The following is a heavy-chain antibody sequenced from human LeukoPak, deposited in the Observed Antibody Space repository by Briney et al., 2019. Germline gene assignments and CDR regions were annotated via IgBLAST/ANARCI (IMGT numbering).Heavy chain of an antibody. D-gene: IGHD4-17*01. CDR2: IYYSGST. J-gene: IGHJ4*02. Sequence: SETLSLTCTVSGGSFSSYYWSWTRQPPGKGLEWIGYIYYSGSTNYNPPLKSRVTISVDTSKNQFSLKLSSVTAADTAVYYCATGYGDFRVEGRYFYSWGQGTLVTVSS. CDR3: ATGYGDFRVEGRYFYS. CDR1: GGSFSSYY. V-gene: IGHV4-59*01.